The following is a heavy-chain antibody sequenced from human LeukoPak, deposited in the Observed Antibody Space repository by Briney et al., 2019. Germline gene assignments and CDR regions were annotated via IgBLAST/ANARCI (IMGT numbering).Heavy chain of an antibody. J-gene: IGHJ4*02. CDR3: ARDLRGYSYGYVGY. CDR2: IKQDGSEK. CDR1: GFTFSSYW. D-gene: IGHD5-18*01. V-gene: IGHV3-7*01. Sequence: PGGSLRLSCAASGFTFSSYWMSWVRQAPGKGLEWVANIKQDGSEKYYVDSVKGRFTISRDNAKNSLYLQMNSLRAEDTAVYYCARDLRGYSYGYVGYWGQGTLVTVSS.